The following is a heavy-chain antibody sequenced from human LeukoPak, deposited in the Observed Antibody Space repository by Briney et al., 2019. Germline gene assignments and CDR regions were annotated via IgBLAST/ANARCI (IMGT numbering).Heavy chain of an antibody. CDR2: IFYSGST. CDR1: GGSISSYY. D-gene: IGHD3-22*01. CDR3: ARHGSVSSGALV. V-gene: IGHV4-59*08. Sequence: RPSETLSLTCTVSGGSISSYYWSWIRQPPGEGLEWIGYIFYSGSTNYNPSLKSRVTISVDTSKNQFSLKLSSVTAADTAVYYCARHGSVSSGALVWGQGTLVTVSS. J-gene: IGHJ4*02.